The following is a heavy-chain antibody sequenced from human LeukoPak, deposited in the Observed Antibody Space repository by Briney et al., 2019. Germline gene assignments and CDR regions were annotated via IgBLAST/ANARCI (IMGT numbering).Heavy chain of an antibody. CDR1: GFTFSSYA. V-gene: IGHV3-23*01. CDR2: ISGSGGST. D-gene: IGHD5-12*01. J-gene: IGHJ4*01. Sequence: PGGSLRLSCAASGFTFSSYAMSWVRQAPGKGLEWVSSISGSGGSTYYADSVKGRFTISRDNAKNSLYLQMNSLRAEDTAVYYCARDHRYAFDNWGHGTLVTVSS. CDR3: ARDHRYAFDN.